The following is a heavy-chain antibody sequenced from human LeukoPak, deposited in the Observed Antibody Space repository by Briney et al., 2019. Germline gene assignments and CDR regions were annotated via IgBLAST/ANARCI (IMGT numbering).Heavy chain of an antibody. V-gene: IGHV1-2*02. J-gene: IGHJ4*02. D-gene: IGHD3-22*01. CDR2: INPNSGDT. Sequence: ASMNVSCKASGYTFTDPYIHWVRRAPRQGLEWMGWINPNSGDTNYAQKFQGRVTMTRDTSITTAYMELSRLRSDDTAVYYCARDFYYDSSGAFDFWGQGTLVTVSS. CDR3: ARDFYYDSSGAFDF. CDR1: GYTFTDPY.